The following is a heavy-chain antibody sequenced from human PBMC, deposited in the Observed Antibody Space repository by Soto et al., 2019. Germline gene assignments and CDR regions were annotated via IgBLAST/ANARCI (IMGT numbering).Heavy chain of an antibody. CDR3: VRDRDLYRDMFHADL. CDR1: GFTFSSYA. Sequence: GGSLRLSCAASGFTFSSYAMIWVRQGPGKGLEWVSGISGGGGSTFYADSVKGRFTISRDNSKNTLYLQMNSLRDEDSAVYFCVRDRDLYRDMFHADLWGQGTLVTVSS. CDR2: ISGGGGST. V-gene: IGHV3-23*01. D-gene: IGHD3-10*02. J-gene: IGHJ4*01.